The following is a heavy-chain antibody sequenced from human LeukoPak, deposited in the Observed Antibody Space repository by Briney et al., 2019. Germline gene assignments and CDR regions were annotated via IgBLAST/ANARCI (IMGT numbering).Heavy chain of an antibody. V-gene: IGHV1-69*13. D-gene: IGHD6-19*01. J-gene: IGHJ6*02. CDR3: ARDLSAARQWLPDQDYYYYGMDV. CDR1: GGTFSSYA. Sequence: ASVKVSCKASGGTFSSYAISWVRQAPGQGLEWMGGIIPIFGTANYAQKFQGRVTITADESTSTAYMELSSLRSEGTAVYYCARDLSAARQWLPDQDYYYYGMDVWGQGTTVTVSS. CDR2: IIPIFGTA.